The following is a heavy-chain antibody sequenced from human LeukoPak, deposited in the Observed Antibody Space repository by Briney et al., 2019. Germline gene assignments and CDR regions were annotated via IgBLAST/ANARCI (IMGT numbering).Heavy chain of an antibody. CDR3: VKAPIYDSTGYYREYDY. Sequence: GGSLRLSCAASGFTFSSYALSWVRQAPGMGLQWVSAISHTGGSTYYADSVKGRFTISRDNSKNTLYLQMNSLRADDTAVYYCVKAPIYDSTGYYREYDYRGQGTLVTVSS. V-gene: IGHV3-23*01. CDR1: GFTFSSYA. J-gene: IGHJ4*02. D-gene: IGHD3-22*01. CDR2: ISHTGGST.